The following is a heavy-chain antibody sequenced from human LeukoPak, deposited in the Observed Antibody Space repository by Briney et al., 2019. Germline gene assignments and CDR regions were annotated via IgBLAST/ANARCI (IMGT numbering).Heavy chain of an antibody. Sequence: GGSLRLSCAASGFTFSSYAMSWVRQAPGKGLEWVSSISSSSSYIYYADSVKGRFTISRGNAKNSLYLQMNSLRAEDTAVYYCARDRSGYYDSSGYPENYFDYWGQGTLVTVSS. CDR2: ISSSSSYI. D-gene: IGHD3-22*01. CDR1: GFTFSSYA. CDR3: ARDRSGYYDSSGYPENYFDY. V-gene: IGHV3-21*01. J-gene: IGHJ4*02.